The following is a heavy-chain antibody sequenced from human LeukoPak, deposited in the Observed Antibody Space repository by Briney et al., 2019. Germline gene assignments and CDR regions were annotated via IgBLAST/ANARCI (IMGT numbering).Heavy chain of an antibody. CDR1: GYSIRSGYY. J-gene: IGHJ4*02. CDR3: ARGPGGAAGVYFDY. D-gene: IGHD2-15*01. CDR2: IYHSGNT. V-gene: IGHV4-38-2*02. Sequence: PSETLSLTCTVSGYSIRSGYYWGWIRQPPGKEMEWIGSIYHSGNTYYNPSLKSRVIMSVDTPKNQFSLKLSSVTAADTAVYYCARGPGGAAGVYFDYWGQGTLVAVSS.